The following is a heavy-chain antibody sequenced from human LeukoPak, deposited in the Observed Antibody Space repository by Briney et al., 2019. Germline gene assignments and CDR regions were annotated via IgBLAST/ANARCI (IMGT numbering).Heavy chain of an antibody. J-gene: IGHJ3*02. Sequence: GGSLRLSCAASGFTFSSYAMSWVRQAPGKGLEWVSAINGSGGSTYYADSVKGRLTISRDNSKNTLYLQMNSLRAEDTAVYYCAKKDYDSSAWAFDIWGQGTMVTVSS. CDR2: INGSGGST. V-gene: IGHV3-23*01. D-gene: IGHD3-22*01. CDR3: AKKDYDSSAWAFDI. CDR1: GFTFSSYA.